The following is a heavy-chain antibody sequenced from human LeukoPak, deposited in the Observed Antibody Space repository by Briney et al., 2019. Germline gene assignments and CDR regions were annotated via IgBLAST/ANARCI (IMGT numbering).Heavy chain of an antibody. V-gene: IGHV3-30*18. D-gene: IGHD2-2*01. CDR1: GFTFSSYG. J-gene: IGHJ6*02. CDR2: ISYDGSNK. Sequence: GGSLRLSCAASGFTFSSYGMHWVRQAPGKGLEWVAVISYDGSNKYYADSVKGRFTISRDNSKNTLYLQMNSLRAEDTAVYYCAKDLFPNRSNTGGYYYYYGMDVWGQGTTVTVSS. CDR3: AKDLFPNRSNTGGYYYYYGMDV.